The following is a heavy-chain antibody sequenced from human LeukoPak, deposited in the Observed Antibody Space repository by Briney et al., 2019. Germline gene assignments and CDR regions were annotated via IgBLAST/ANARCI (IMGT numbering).Heavy chain of an antibody. V-gene: IGHV4-34*01. CDR2: INHSGST. J-gene: IGHJ4*02. CDR3: AGGGYIGYDRFDF. CDR1: GGPFSGYY. Sequence: SETLPLTCAVYGGPFSGYYWSWIRQPPGKGLEWIGEINHSGSTTYNPSLKSRVTISVDTSKHQFSLKLGSVTAADTAVYYCAGGGYIGYDRFDFWGQGTLVTVSS. D-gene: IGHD5-12*01.